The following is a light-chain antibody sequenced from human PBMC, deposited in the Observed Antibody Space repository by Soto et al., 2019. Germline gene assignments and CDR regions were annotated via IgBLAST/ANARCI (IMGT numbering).Light chain of an antibody. CDR3: QQYGTSPVT. V-gene: IGKV3-20*01. CDR1: QSLSSSY. Sequence: EIVLTQSPGTLSLSPGERATLSCRASQSLSSSYLAWYQQKPGQAPRLLIYGASSRATDIPDRFSGSGSGTDFTLTISRLEPEDFAVYYCQQYGTSPVTFGQGTKVGVK. J-gene: IGKJ1*01. CDR2: GAS.